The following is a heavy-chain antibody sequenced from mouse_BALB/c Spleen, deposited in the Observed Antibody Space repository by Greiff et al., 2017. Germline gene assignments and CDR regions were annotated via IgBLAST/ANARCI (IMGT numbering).Heavy chain of an antibody. J-gene: IGHJ4*01. CDR1: GYTFTSYN. Sequence: QVQLQQSGAELVKPGASVKMSCKASGYTFTSYNMHWVKQRPGQGLEWIGYINPSSGYTNYNQKFKDKATLTADKSSSTAYMQLSSLTSEDSAVYYCARAVGTGYYYAMDYWGQGTSVTVSS. CDR2: INPSSGYT. V-gene: IGHV1S26*01. CDR3: ARAVGTGYYYAMDY. D-gene: IGHD3-3*01.